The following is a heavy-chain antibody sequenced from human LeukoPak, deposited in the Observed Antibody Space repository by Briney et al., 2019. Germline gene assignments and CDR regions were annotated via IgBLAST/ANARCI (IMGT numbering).Heavy chain of an antibody. Sequence: GGTLRLSCTASGFTFSSYGMSWVRQAPGKGLDWVSAISGSGGSTYYADSVKGRFSISRDNSKNTLYLQMNSLGAEDAAVYYCAKAPVTSCRGAYCYPFDYWGQGTLVTVSS. D-gene: IGHD2-21*01. CDR1: GFTFSSYG. CDR2: ISGSGGST. CDR3: AKAPVTSCRGAYCYPFDY. V-gene: IGHV3-23*01. J-gene: IGHJ4*02.